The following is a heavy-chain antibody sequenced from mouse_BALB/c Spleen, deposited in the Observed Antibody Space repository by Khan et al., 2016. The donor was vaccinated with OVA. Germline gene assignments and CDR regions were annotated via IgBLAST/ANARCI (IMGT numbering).Heavy chain of an antibody. V-gene: IGHV14-3*02. D-gene: IGHD1-2*01. CDR1: GFNIEDTY. J-gene: IGHJ4*01. Sequence: VQLQQSGAELVKPGASVKLSCTASGFNIEDTYIHWVKQRPEQGLEWIGKIDPANGKTNYDPKFQGKATITADTSSNTAYLHLSSLTSEDTAVYSCAHSLLLAAMDYWGQGNSVTVS. CDR2: IDPANGKT. CDR3: AHSLLLAAMDY.